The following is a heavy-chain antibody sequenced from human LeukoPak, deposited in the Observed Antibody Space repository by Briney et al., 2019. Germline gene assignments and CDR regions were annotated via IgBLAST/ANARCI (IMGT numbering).Heavy chain of an antibody. CDR2: IYHGDCDT. CDR1: GYIFTSYW. CDR3: ARRIVGAPTSDYYYYDMDV. D-gene: IGHD1-26*01. V-gene: IGHV5-51*01. Sequence: GESLKISCKGAGYIFTSYWIGWVRPLPGKGLEWMWIIYHGDCDTIYRPSFQGQVTITADKPSNTAYLQWSSLKASDTAMYYCARRIVGAPTSDYYYYDMDVWGKGPTVTVSS. J-gene: IGHJ6*03.